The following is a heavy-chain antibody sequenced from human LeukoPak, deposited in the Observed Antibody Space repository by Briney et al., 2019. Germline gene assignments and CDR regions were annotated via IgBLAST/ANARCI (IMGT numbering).Heavy chain of an antibody. V-gene: IGHV3-7*01. CDR1: GFTFSSYW. J-gene: IGHJ2*01. CDR3: AGPQTPYIRILNWYFDL. CDR2: IKQDGSEK. Sequence: QTGGSLRLSCAASGFTFSSYWMSWVRQAPGKGLEWVSNIKQDGSEKYYVDSVKGRFTISRDNAENSLYLQMNSLRPEDTAVYYCAGPQTPYIRILNWYFDLWGRGTLVTVSS. D-gene: IGHD2-15*01.